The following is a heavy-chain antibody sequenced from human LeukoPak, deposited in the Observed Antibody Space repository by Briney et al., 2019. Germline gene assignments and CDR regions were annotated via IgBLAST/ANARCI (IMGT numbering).Heavy chain of an antibody. Sequence: SGGSLRLSCAASGFTFSNAWMSWVRQAPGKGLEWVGRIKSKTDGGTTDYAAPVKGRFTISRDDSKNALYLQMNSLKTEDTAVYYCTKYLAGGYDYWGQGTLVTVSS. CDR1: GFTFSNAW. CDR2: IKSKTDGGTT. D-gene: IGHD2-2*01. V-gene: IGHV3-15*01. J-gene: IGHJ4*02. CDR3: TKYLAGGYDY.